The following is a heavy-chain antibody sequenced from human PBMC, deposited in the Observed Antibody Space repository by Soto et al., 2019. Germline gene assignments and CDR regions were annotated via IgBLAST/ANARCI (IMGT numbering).Heavy chain of an antibody. D-gene: IGHD3-10*01. Sequence: GASVKVSCKASGGTFSSYAISWVRQAPGQGLEWMGGIIPIFGTANYAQKFQGRVTITADESTSTAYMELSSLRSEDTAVYYCARVPSPSITMVRGVMNYYYYGMDVWGQGTTVTVSS. V-gene: IGHV1-69*13. CDR2: IIPIFGTA. CDR3: ARVPSPSITMVRGVMNYYYYGMDV. CDR1: GGTFSSYA. J-gene: IGHJ6*02.